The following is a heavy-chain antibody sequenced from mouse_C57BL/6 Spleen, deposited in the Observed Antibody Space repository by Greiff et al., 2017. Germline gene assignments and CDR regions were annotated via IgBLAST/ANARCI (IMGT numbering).Heavy chain of an antibody. V-gene: IGHV1-66*01. CDR2: IYPGSGNT. J-gene: IGHJ2*01. Sequence: VQLQQSGPELVKPGASVKISCKASGYSFTSYYIHWVKQRPGQGLEWIGWIYPGSGNTKYNEKFKGKATLTADTSSSTAYMQLSSLTCEDSAVYYCARRDYDYGFDYWGQGTTLTVSS. D-gene: IGHD2-4*01. CDR1: GYSFTSYY. CDR3: ARRDYDYGFDY.